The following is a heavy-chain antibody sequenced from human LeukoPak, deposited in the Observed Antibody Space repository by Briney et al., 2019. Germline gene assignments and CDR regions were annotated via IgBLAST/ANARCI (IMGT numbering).Heavy chain of an antibody. CDR1: GGSISSYY. J-gene: IGHJ4*02. CDR2: IYYSGTT. V-gene: IGHV4-59*01. Sequence: SETLSLTCTVSGGSISSYYWSWIRQPPGKGLERIGYIYYSGTTNYNPSLKSRVTISVDTSKNQFSLKLSSVTAADTAVYYCAREGSSGWYNYWGQGTLVTVSS. D-gene: IGHD6-19*01. CDR3: AREGSSGWYNY.